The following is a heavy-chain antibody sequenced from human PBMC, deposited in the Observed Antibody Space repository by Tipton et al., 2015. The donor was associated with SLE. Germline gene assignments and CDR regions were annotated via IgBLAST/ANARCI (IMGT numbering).Heavy chain of an antibody. V-gene: IGHV4-59*02. Sequence: TLSLTCAVSGGSVSSSYWSWIRQPPGKGLEWIGYIYYSGITYYSPSLKSRVTISLDTSRHQFFLKLSSATAADTAVYYCARLSPLAGWYYFDYWGQGTLVTVSS. CDR2: IYYSGIT. CDR3: ARLSPLAGWYYFDY. CDR1: GGSVSSSY. D-gene: IGHD3-9*01. J-gene: IGHJ4*02.